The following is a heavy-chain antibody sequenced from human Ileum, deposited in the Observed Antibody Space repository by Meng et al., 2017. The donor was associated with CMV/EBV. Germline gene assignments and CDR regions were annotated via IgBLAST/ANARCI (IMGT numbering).Heavy chain of an antibody. J-gene: IGHJ4*02. Sequence: QVKLQQWGAGLLKPSETLSLTCAVYSESFSGYYWSWIRQPPGKGLEWIGEINHSGSTNYNPSLKSRVTISADTSKNQFSLKLSSVTAADTALYYCARAEEYYYDSRGYYFSDYWGQGTLVTVSS. D-gene: IGHD3-22*01. V-gene: IGHV4-34*01. CDR3: ARAEEYYYDSRGYYFSDY. CDR1: SESFSGYY. CDR2: INHSGST.